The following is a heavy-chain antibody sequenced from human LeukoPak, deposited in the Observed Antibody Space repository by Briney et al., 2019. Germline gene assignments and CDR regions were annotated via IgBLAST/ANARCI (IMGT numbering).Heavy chain of an antibody. CDR1: GFTFSSYA. J-gene: IGHJ4*02. CDR2: ISYDGSNK. D-gene: IGHD3-22*01. CDR3: ATRLNYYDSSGYDY. V-gene: IGHV3-30-3*01. Sequence: HPGGSLRLSCAASGFTFSSYAMHWVRQAPGKGLEWVAVISYDGSNKYYADSVKGRFTISRDNSKNTLYLQMNSLRAEDTAVYYCATRLNYYDSSGYDYWGQGTLVTVSS.